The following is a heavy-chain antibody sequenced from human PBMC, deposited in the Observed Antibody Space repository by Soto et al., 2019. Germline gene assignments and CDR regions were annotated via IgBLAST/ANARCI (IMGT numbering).Heavy chain of an antibody. V-gene: IGHV4-39*01. CDR1: GGSISSSSYY. D-gene: IGHD4-17*01. CDR3: ARRAGDGDSHFDY. J-gene: IGHJ4*02. Sequence: SETLSLTCTVSGGSISSSSYYWGWICQPPGKGLEWIGSIYYSGSTYYNPSLKSRVTISVDTSKNQFSLKLSSVTAADTAVYYCARRAGDGDSHFDYWGQGTLVTVSS. CDR2: IYYSGST.